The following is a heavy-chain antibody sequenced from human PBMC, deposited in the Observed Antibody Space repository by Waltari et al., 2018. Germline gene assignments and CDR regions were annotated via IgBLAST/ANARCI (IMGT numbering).Heavy chain of an antibody. D-gene: IGHD6-19*01. CDR2: IYYSGRT. CDR1: GGSISGSTYY. V-gene: IGHV4-31*03. J-gene: IGHJ2*01. Sequence: QGQLQESSPELVKPSQTLYHTCTVSGGSISGSTYYWTWIRQLPGEGLECIGYIYYSGRTKYTPSLQSRLTISVDTSKNQFSLKLNSVSAADTAVYHCARIGGDYTSGWGYFDLWGRGTLVTVSS. CDR3: ARIGGDYTSGWGYFDL.